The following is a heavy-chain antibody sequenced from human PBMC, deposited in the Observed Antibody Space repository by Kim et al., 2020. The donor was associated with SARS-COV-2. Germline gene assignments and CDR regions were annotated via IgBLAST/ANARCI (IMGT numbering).Heavy chain of an antibody. D-gene: IGHD3-22*01. J-gene: IGHJ1*01. V-gene: IGHV3-48*02. CDR2: ISRSSSTI. CDR1: GFTFSSYR. CDR3: ARSREGHYDSNDY. Sequence: GSLRLSCAASGFTFSSYRMNWVPQAPGKGLEWISYISRSSSTINYADSVKGRFTISRDNAKNSLFLQMNCLRDEDTAVYFCARSREGHYDSNDYWGQGTLVTVSS.